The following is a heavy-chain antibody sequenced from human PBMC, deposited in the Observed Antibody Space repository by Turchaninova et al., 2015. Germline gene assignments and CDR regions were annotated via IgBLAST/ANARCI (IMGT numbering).Heavy chain of an antibody. CDR3: AREIAARRGAFDI. D-gene: IGHD6-6*01. V-gene: IGHV4-34*01. CDR2: IDLRGST. J-gene: IGHJ3*02. CDR1: GGAFSGYS. Sequence: QVQLQQWGEGLLKPSETLSLPCAVYGGAFSGYSWSWIRSPTGQGLEWSGEIDLRGSTNYNPSLKSRVTISVDTSKNQFSLKLSSVTAADTAVYYCAREIAARRGAFDIWGQGTMVTVSS.